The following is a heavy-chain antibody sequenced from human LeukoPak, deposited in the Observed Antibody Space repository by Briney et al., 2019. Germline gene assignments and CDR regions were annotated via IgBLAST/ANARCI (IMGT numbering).Heavy chain of an antibody. V-gene: IGHV3-23*01. CDR2: VTTGGDIT. CDR3: XXXXSGHESIDF. CDR1: GCPFTSHA. Sequence: GGSLRLSCAATGCPFTSHAMTWFRQAPGKGLEWVSFVTTGGDITLYAASVNGRFTISRNNSEKILYLQINSLVADDAAFYFFXXXXSGHESIDFWGQGPLVT. D-gene: IGHD1-1*01. J-gene: IGHJ4*02.